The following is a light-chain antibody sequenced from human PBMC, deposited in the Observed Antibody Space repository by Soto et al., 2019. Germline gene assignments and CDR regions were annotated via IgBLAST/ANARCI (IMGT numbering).Light chain of an antibody. CDR1: SSDVGGYNY. CDR3: CSYAGSYTYV. V-gene: IGLV2-11*01. J-gene: IGLJ1*01. CDR2: DVS. Sequence: QSALTKPRSVSVSPGQSVTISCTGTSSDVGGYNYVSWYQQHPGKAPKLMIYDVSKRPSGVPDRFSGSKSGNTASLTISGLQADDEADYYCCSYAGSYTYVFGTGTKLTVL.